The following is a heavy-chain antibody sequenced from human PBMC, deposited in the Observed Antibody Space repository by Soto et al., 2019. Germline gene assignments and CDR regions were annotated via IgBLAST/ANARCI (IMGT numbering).Heavy chain of an antibody. CDR2: IYPGDSDT. V-gene: IGHV5-51*01. J-gene: IGHJ6*04. Sequence: GASLKISCKGSGYTFTHYWIGWVRQMPGKGLEWMGIIYPGDSDTKYNPSFQGQVTISADKSITTTYQQWSSLQASATAIYYCGASNFNYGLGVCGKETRVSVSS. D-gene: IGHD1-1*01. CDR3: GASNFNYGLGV. CDR1: GYTFTHYW.